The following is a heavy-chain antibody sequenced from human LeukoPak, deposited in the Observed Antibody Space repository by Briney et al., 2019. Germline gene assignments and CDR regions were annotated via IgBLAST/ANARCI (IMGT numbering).Heavy chain of an antibody. V-gene: IGHV4-30-4*01. CDR2: IYYSGST. D-gene: IGHD7-27*01. CDR1: GGPISSGDYY. CDR3: ARELGNFFFDY. Sequence: SQTLSLTCTVSGGPISSGDYYWSWIRQPPGKGLEWIGYIYYSGSTYYNPSLKSRVTISVDTSKNQFSLKLSSVTAADTAVYYCARELGNFFFDYWGQGTLVTVSS. J-gene: IGHJ4*02.